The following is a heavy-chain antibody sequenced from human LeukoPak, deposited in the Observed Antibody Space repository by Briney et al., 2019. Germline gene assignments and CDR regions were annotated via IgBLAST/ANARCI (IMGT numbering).Heavy chain of an antibody. D-gene: IGHD2-8*01. CDR2: FSGSGGTT. CDR3: ANGNRCTSPNCLGYYYFYMDV. V-gene: IGHV3-23*01. J-gene: IGHJ6*03. Sequence: GGSLRLSCAASGFTFSSYWMHWVRQAPGRGLEWVSGFSGSGGTTYYADSVKGRFTISRDNSKNTLYLQMNSLRAEDTAVYYCANGNRCTSPNCLGYYYFYMDVWGKGTMVTVSS. CDR1: GFTFSSYW.